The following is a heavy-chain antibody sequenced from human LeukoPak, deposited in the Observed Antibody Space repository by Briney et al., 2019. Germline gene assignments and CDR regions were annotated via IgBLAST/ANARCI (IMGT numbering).Heavy chain of an antibody. CDR3: ARLQSGCIDY. Sequence: GGSLRLSCAASGFTFSSYEMHWVRQAPGKGLEWVSYISSSGSTIYYADSVKGRFTISRDNAKNSLYLQMNSLRAEDTAVYYCARLQSGCIDYWGQGTLVTVSS. J-gene: IGHJ4*02. CDR1: GFTFSSYE. V-gene: IGHV3-48*03. CDR2: ISSSGSTI. D-gene: IGHD6-19*01.